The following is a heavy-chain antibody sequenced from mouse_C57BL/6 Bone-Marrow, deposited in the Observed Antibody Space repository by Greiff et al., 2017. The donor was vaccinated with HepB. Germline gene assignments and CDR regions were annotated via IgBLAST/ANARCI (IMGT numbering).Heavy chain of an antibody. D-gene: IGHD1-1*01. Sequence: VQLKQSGAELAKPGASVNLSCKASGYTFTSYTMHWVKQRPGQGLEWIGYINPSSGYTKYNQKFKDKATLTADKSSSTAYMQLSSLTSEDSAVYYCSRKEITTVAIGFDYWGQGTTLSVSS. CDR2: INPSSGYT. V-gene: IGHV1-4*01. CDR1: GYTFTSYT. CDR3: SRKEITTVAIGFDY. J-gene: IGHJ2*01.